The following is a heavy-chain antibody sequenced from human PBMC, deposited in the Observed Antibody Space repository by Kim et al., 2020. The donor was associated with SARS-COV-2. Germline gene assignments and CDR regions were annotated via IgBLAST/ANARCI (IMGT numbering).Heavy chain of an antibody. V-gene: IGHV4-34*01. J-gene: IGHJ6*02. CDR1: GGSFSGYY. CDR2: INHSGST. CDR3: ARGNRNTMVRRAPLPNHFYYYYGMDV. D-gene: IGHD3-10*01. Sequence: SETLSLTCAVYGGSFSGYYWSWIRQPPGKGLEWIGEINHSGSTNYNPSLKSRVTISVDTSKNTCSLKLSSVTAADTAVYYCARGNRNTMVRRAPLPNHFYYYYGMDVWVQGATVTVSS.